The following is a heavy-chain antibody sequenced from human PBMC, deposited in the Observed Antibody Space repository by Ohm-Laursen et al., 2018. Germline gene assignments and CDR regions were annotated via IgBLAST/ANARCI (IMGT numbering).Heavy chain of an antibody. CDR3: ARRLPYYGMDV. CDR1: GFTFSSYW. CDR2: IKRDGSEK. J-gene: IGHJ6*02. Sequence: SLRLSCAASGFTFSSYWMSWVRQAPGKGLEWVANIKRDGSEKYYVASVRGRFTISRDNAKNSLYLQMNSLRAEDTALYYCARRLPYYGMDVWGPGTTVTVSS. V-gene: IGHV3-7*01. D-gene: IGHD5-12*01.